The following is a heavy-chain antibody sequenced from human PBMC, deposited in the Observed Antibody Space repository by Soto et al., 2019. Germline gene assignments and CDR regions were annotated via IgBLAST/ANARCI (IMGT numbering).Heavy chain of an antibody. Sequence: PSETLSLTCAVSGGSISSSNWWSWVRQPPGKGLEWIGEIYHSGGTNYNPSLKSRVTISVDKSKNQFSLKLSSVTAADTAVYYCARDSDSSGYSQFDYWGQGTLVTVSS. CDR2: IYHSGGT. CDR3: ARDSDSSGYSQFDY. CDR1: GGSISSSNW. V-gene: IGHV4-4*02. J-gene: IGHJ4*02. D-gene: IGHD3-22*01.